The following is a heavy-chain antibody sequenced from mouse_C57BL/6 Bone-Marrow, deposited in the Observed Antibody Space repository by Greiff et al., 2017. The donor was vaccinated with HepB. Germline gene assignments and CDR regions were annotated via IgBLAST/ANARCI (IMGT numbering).Heavy chain of an antibody. CDR3: ARDGNYEYFDV. CDR1: GYTFTSYT. D-gene: IGHD2-1*01. CDR2: INPSSGYT. J-gene: IGHJ1*03. Sequence: QVQLKESGAELARPGASVKMSCKASGYTFTSYTMHWVKQRPGQGLEWIGYINPSSGYTKYNQKFKDKATLTAAKSSSTAYMQLSSLTSEDSAVYYCARDGNYEYFDVWGTGTTVTVSS. V-gene: IGHV1-4*01.